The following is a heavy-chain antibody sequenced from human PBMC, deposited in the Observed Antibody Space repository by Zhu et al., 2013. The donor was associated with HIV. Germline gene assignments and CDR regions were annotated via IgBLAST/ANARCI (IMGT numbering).Heavy chain of an antibody. V-gene: IGHV1-2*02. Sequence: QVQLVQSGGEVRKPGASVKVSCKASGYTFIRYGITWVRQAPGQGLEWVGWINPHSGGTNFAQKFQGRVTMTRDTSTSTAYMELSRLRSDDTAVYYCTRGPGYCSSTSCSDYYFSMDVWGKGTTVIVSS. J-gene: IGHJ6*03. CDR2: INPHSGGT. D-gene: IGHD2-2*01. CDR1: GYTFIRYG. CDR3: TRGPGYCSSTSCSDYYFSMDV.